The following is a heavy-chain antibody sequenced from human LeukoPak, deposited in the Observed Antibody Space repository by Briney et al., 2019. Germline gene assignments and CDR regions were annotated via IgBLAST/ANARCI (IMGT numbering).Heavy chain of an antibody. CDR1: GGSFSGYY. V-gene: IGHV4-34*01. CDR3: AREAGYCSGGSCYHTRLRAFDI. Sequence: SETLSLTCAVSGGSFSGYYWSWIRQPPGKGLEWIGEIDHSGSTNYNPSLKSRVTISVDTSKNQFSLKLSSVTAADNAVYYWAREAGYCSGGSCYHTRLRAFDIWGQGTMVTVSS. J-gene: IGHJ3*02. D-gene: IGHD2-15*01. CDR2: IDHSGST.